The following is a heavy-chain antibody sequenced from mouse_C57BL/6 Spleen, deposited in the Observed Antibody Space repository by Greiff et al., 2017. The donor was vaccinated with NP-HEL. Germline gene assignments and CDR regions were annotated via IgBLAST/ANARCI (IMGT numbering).Heavy chain of an antibody. CDR1: GFTFSDAW. J-gene: IGHJ2*01. V-gene: IGHV6-6*01. D-gene: IGHD2-3*01. CDR2: IRNKANNHAT. CDR3: TRGGVTTPYYFDY. Sequence: EVMLVESGGGLVQPGGSMKLSCAASGFTFSDAWMDWVRQSPEKGLEWVAEIRNKANNHATYYAESVKGRFTISRDDSKSSVYLQMNSLRAEDTGIYYCTRGGVTTPYYFDYWGQGTTLTVSS.